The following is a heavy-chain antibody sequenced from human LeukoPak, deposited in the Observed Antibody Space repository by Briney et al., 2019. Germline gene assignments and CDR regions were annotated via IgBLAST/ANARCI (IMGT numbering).Heavy chain of an antibody. CDR2: ISCSGGST. J-gene: IGHJ6*03. CDR3: AKDGYDYYYYYMDV. V-gene: IGHV3-23*01. CDR1: GFTFSSYA. Sequence: GGSLRLSCAASGFTFSSYAMSWVREAPGKGREWVSAISCSGGSTYYADAAKGRFTISRDNSKNTLYLQMNSLRAEDTAVYYCAKDGYDYYYYYMDVWGKGTTVTVSS. D-gene: IGHD1-1*01.